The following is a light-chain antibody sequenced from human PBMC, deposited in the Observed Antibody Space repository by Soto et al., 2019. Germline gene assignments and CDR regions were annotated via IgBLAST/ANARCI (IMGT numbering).Light chain of an antibody. V-gene: IGKV3-15*01. CDR1: QSVSSN. CDR2: GAS. CDR3: HQYNNWPPT. Sequence: EIVMTQSPATLSVSPGERATLSCRASQSVSSNLAWYQQKPGQAPRLLIYGASTRATGIPARFSGSGSRTEFTLTISSLQSEDFAVYYCHQYNNWPPTFGQGTRLEIK. J-gene: IGKJ5*01.